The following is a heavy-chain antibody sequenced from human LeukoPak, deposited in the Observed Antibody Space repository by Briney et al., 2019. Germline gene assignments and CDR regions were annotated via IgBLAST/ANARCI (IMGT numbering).Heavy chain of an antibody. V-gene: IGHV1-18*01. CDR3: ARDVGYCSGGSCSRAFDI. CDR1: GYTFTSYG. Sequence: ASVKVSCKASGYTFTSYGISWVRQAPGQGLEWMGWISAYNGNTNYAQKLQGRVTMTTDTSTSTAYMELRSLRSDDTAVYYCARDVGYCSGGSCSRAFDIWGQGTIVTVSS. J-gene: IGHJ3*02. D-gene: IGHD2-15*01. CDR2: ISAYNGNT.